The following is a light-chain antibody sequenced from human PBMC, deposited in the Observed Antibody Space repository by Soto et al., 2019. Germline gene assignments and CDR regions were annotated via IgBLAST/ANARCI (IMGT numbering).Light chain of an antibody. J-gene: IGKJ1*01. Sequence: DIQMTQSPSSLASSVGDRLTITCRASQSISSYLNWYQQKPGKAPKLLIYAASSLQSGVPSRFSGSGSGTDFTLTISSLQPEDFATYYCQQSYSTPQTFGQGTKVDIK. CDR3: QQSYSTPQT. CDR2: AAS. V-gene: IGKV1-39*01. CDR1: QSISSY.